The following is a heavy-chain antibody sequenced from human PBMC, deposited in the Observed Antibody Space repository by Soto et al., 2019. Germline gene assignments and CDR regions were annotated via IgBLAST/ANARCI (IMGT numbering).Heavy chain of an antibody. D-gene: IGHD1-26*01. CDR2: IYYSGST. V-gene: IGHV4-30-4*01. J-gene: IGHJ6*01. Sequence: LSLTCTVSVGSISSGDYYWSWIRQPPGKGLEWIGYIYYSGSTYYNPSLKSRVTISVDTSKNQFSLKLSSVTAADTAVYYCARDYRYSGRYDYYYYYGMDVWGQGNKVNVSX. CDR1: VGSISSGDYY. CDR3: ARDYRYSGRYDYYYYYGMDV.